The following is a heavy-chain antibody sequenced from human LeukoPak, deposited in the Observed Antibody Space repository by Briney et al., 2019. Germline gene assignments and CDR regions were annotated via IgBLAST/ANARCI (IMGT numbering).Heavy chain of an antibody. D-gene: IGHD3-10*01. Sequence: SETLSLTCTVSGGSIGSSTYFWGWIRQPPGKGLEWIGTIYYSGSTYYNPSLKSRVTISVDSSKNQFSLKLSSVTAADTAVYYCAREVRGVIDYWGQGTLVTVSS. CDR3: AREVRGVIDY. V-gene: IGHV4-39*07. J-gene: IGHJ4*02. CDR1: GGSIGSSTYF. CDR2: IYYSGST.